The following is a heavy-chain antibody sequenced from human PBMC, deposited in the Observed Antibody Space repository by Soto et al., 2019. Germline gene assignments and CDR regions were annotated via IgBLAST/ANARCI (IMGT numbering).Heavy chain of an antibody. CDR2: ISGSGGSA. CDR1: GFTFSSYA. J-gene: IGHJ6*03. V-gene: IGHV3-23*01. Sequence: GGSLRLSCAASGFTFSSYAMSWVRQAPGKGLEWVSAISGSGGSAYYADSVKGRFTISRDNSKNTLYLQMNSLRAEDTAVYYCAKDQGYYYYMDVWGKGTTVTVSS. CDR3: AKDQGYYYYMDV.